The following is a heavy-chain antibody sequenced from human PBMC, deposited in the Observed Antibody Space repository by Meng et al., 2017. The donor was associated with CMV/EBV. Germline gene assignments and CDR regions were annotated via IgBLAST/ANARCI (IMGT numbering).Heavy chain of an antibody. J-gene: IGHJ6*02. Sequence: GESLKISCAASGFTFSSYSMNWVRQAPGKGLEWVSSISSSSSYIYYADSVKGRFTISRDNAKNSLYLQMNSLRAEDTAVYYCARDMGPPGRFLEWLDPDYYSYYGMDVWGQGTTVTVSS. CDR1: GFTFSSYS. CDR3: ARDMGPPGRFLEWLDPDYYSYYGMDV. D-gene: IGHD3-3*01. V-gene: IGHV3-21*01. CDR2: ISSSSSYI.